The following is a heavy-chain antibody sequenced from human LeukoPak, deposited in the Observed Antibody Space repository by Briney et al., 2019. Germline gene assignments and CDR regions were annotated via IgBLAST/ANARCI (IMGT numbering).Heavy chain of an antibody. CDR3: AREAGYYYGSGNYWGRAFDI. D-gene: IGHD3-10*01. J-gene: IGHJ3*02. V-gene: IGHV1-46*01. Sequence: GASLKVSCKASGYTLSSYYMHWVRQAPGQGLEWMGQINPSGDHTAHAQKFQGRVTVTRETSTSTVHMELSSLRSEDTAVYYCAREAGYYYGSGNYWGRAFDIWGQGTKVTVFS. CDR2: INPSGDHT. CDR1: GYTLSSYY.